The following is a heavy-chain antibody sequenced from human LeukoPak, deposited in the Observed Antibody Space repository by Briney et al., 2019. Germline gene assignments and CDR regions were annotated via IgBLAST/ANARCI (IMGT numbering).Heavy chain of an antibody. J-gene: IGHJ4*02. CDR3: ARVPYGDYALDY. V-gene: IGHV4-34*01. Sequence: PSETLSLTRAVYGGSFSGYYWSWIRQPPGKGLEWIGEINHSGSTNYNPSLKSRVTISVDTSKNQFSLKLSSVTAADTAVYYCARVPYGDYALDYWGQGTLVTVSS. CDR2: INHSGST. CDR1: GGSFSGYY. D-gene: IGHD4-17*01.